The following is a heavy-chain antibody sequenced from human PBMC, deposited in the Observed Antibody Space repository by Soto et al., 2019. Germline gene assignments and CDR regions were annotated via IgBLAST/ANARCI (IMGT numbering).Heavy chain of an antibody. Sequence: SGPTLVNPTQTLTLTCTFSGFSLSTSGMCVSWIRQPPGKALEWLALIDWDDDKYYSTSLKTRLTISKDTSKNQVVLTMTNMDPVDTATYFCARSLLHPRDYHYGMDVWGQGTTVTVSS. CDR1: GFSLSTSGMC. CDR2: IDWDDDK. CDR3: ARSLLHPRDYHYGMDV. D-gene: IGHD1-26*01. V-gene: IGHV2-70*01. J-gene: IGHJ6*02.